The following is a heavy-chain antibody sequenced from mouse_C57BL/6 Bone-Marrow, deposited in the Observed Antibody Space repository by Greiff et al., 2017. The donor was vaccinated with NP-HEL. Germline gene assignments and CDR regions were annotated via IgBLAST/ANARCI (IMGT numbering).Heavy chain of an antibody. J-gene: IGHJ3*01. D-gene: IGHD2-4*01. V-gene: IGHV2-2*01. Sequence: VKLMESGPGLVQPSQSLSITCTVSGFSLTSYGVHWVRQSPGKGLEWLGVIWSGGSTDYNAAFISRLSISKDNSKSQVFFKMNSLQADDTAIYYCARNPYYDYDDGFAYWGQGTLVTVSA. CDR1: GFSLTSYG. CDR3: ARNPYYDYDDGFAY. CDR2: IWSGGST.